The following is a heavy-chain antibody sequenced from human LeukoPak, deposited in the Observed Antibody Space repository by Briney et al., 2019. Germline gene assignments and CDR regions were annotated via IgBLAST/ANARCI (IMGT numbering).Heavy chain of an antibody. CDR3: AKDESGGFDP. CDR2: ISYDGSNK. V-gene: IGHV3-30*18. CDR1: GFTFSSYG. Sequence: GRSLRLSCAASGFTFSSYGMHLGQQPPGKGLGWVAVISYDGSNKYYADSMEGRSITSRDNSKDMMYMQMKRMRAEDTAVYYCAKDESGGFDPWGQGTLVTVSS. J-gene: IGHJ5*02.